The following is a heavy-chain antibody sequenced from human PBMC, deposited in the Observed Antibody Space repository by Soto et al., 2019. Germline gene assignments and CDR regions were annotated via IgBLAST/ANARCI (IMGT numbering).Heavy chain of an antibody. J-gene: IGHJ6*02. Sequence: AETLSLTCAVSGYSIASGYYWAWIRQSPGKGLEWXGSXYXAXXXYXXPSLNGRVALSMDTSKNHFSLKLTSVTAADTAVYYCARTFDYYGMDVWGQGTTGTVSS. CDR3: ARTFDYYGMDV. V-gene: IGHV4-38-2*01. CDR1: GYSIASGYY. CDR2: XYXAXXX.